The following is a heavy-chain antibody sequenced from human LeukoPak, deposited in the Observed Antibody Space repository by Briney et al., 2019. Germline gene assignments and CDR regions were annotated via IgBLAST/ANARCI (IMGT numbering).Heavy chain of an antibody. Sequence: GGSLRLSCAASGFTFDDYAMHWVRQAPGKGLEWVSGISWNSGSIGYADSVKGRFTISRDNAKNSLYLQMNSLRAEDTAVYFCARGTAISGSITGTTYYFDYWGQGTLVTVSS. CDR2: ISWNSGSI. CDR1: GFTFDDYA. J-gene: IGHJ4*02. CDR3: ARGTAISGSITGTTYYFDY. D-gene: IGHD1-20*01. V-gene: IGHV3-9*01.